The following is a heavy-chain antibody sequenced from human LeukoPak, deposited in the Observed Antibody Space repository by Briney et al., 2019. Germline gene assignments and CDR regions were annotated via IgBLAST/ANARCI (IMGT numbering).Heavy chain of an antibody. CDR2: IGTAGDT. CDR1: GFTLSIYD. V-gene: IGHV3-13*04. J-gene: IGHJ4*02. Sequence: PGGSLRLSCAASGFTLSIYDMHWVRQPKGKGLEWVSVIGTAGDTYYPGFGKGRFTISRENAKNSLYLQMNSLRAGDTAVYYCARGGYSRGGYYFDYWGQGTLVTVS. D-gene: IGHD6-13*01. CDR3: ARGGYSRGGYYFDY.